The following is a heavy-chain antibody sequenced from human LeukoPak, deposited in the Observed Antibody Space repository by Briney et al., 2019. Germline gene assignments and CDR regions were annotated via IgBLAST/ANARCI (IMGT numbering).Heavy chain of an antibody. J-gene: IGHJ4*02. D-gene: IGHD3-3*01. CDR1: GSTFDDSA. CDR2: IIVSGGRT. Sequence: GGSLRLSCAASGSTFDDSAMRWVRPAPGDGLGWVSAIIVSGGRTYYADSVKGRFTISRNNSKTTRYLKMNSLRAKDTAVYYCATAYEFWSVPGFDYWGQGTLVTVSS. CDR3: ATAYEFWSVPGFDY. V-gene: IGHV3-23*01.